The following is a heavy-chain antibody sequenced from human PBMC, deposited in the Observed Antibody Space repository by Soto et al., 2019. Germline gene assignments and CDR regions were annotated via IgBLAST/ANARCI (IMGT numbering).Heavy chain of an antibody. V-gene: IGHV3-30-3*01. D-gene: IGHD3-22*01. CDR2: ISYDGSNK. CDR3: ARDSDSSGYYGNSLPY. CDR1: GFTFSSYA. J-gene: IGHJ4*02. Sequence: QVQLVESGGGVVQPGRSLRLSCAASGFTFSSYAMHCVRQAPGKGLEWWAVISYDGSNKYYADSVKGRFTISRDNSKNTLDLEMSSLRAEDTAVYYCARDSDSSGYYGNSLPYWGQGTLVTVSS.